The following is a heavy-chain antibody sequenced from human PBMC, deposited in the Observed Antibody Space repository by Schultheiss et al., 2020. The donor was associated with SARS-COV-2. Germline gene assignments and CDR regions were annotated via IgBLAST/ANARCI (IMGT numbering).Heavy chain of an antibody. Sequence: SETLSLTCTVSGASISGYYWSWIRQPPGKGLEWIGSIYYSGSTYYNPSLKSRVTISVDTSKNQFSLKLSSVTAADTAVYYCARGRYCSSTSCYWGWYFDLWGRGTLVTVSS. CDR1: GASISGYY. J-gene: IGHJ2*01. CDR3: ARGRYCSSTSCYWGWYFDL. D-gene: IGHD2-2*01. CDR2: IYYSGST. V-gene: IGHV4-59*12.